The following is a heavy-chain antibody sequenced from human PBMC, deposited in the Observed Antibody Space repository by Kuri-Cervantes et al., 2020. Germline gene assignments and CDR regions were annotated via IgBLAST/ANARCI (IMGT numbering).Heavy chain of an antibody. CDR3: ARALSLGWYYFDY. CDR2: INHSGST. V-gene: IGHV4-34*01. CDR1: GFTFSSYW. D-gene: IGHD2-15*01. J-gene: IGHJ4*02. Sequence: GSLRLSCAASGFTFSSYWMSWVRQAPGKGLEWIGEINHSGSTNYNPSLKSRVTISVDTSKNQFSLKLSSVTAADTAVYYCARALSLGWYYFDYWGQGTLVTVSS.